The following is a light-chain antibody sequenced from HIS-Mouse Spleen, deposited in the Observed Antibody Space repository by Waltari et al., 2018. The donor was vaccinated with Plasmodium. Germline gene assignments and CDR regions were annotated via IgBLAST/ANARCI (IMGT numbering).Light chain of an antibody. Sequence: DIVMTQSPDSLAVSLGERATINCKSSKSVLYSSNKKTYLDWYQQKPGQPPKLLIYWASTRESGVPDRFSGSKSGTSASLAISGLQSEDEADYYCAAWDDSLNGVVFAGGTK. CDR2: WAS. CDR1: KSVLYSSNKKTY. CDR3: AAWDDSLNGVV. J-gene: IGKJ4*01. V-gene: IGKV4-1*01.